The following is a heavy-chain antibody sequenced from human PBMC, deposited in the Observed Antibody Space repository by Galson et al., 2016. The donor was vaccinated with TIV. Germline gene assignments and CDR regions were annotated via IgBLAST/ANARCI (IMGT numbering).Heavy chain of an antibody. Sequence: SLRLSCAASGFTFGSYGMHWVRHGPGKGLEWVAFISYDRSDKHYADSVKGRFTISRDNSKNALYLQMSSRRPEDTAVYYCARGFRSYYFDYWGQGTVVTVSS. V-gene: IGHV3-30-3*01. D-gene: IGHD3-10*01. CDR3: ARGFRSYYFDY. J-gene: IGHJ4*02. CDR2: ISYDRSDK. CDR1: GFTFGSYG.